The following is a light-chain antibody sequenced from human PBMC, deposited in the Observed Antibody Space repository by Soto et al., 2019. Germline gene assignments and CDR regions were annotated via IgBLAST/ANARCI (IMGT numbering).Light chain of an antibody. V-gene: IGLV2-14*01. J-gene: IGLJ1*01. CDR3: SSYTNINTRACV. CDR1: SGDMGSYNR. CDR2: EVT. Sequence: QSVLTQPSSLSGSPGQSITISCTGTSGDMGSYNRVSWYQQHPGKAPKLIIYEVTDLPSGVSNRFSGSKSGNTASLTISGLQAEDEAEYYCSSYTNINTRACVFGTGTKVTVL.